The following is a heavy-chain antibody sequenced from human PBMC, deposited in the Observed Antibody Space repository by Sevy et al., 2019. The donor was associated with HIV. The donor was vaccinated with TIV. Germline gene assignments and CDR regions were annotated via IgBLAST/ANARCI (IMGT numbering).Heavy chain of an antibody. CDR2: ISGSGGST. CDR3: AKDGGDYGYYYYYYMDV. Sequence: GGSLRLSCAASGFTLSSYDMSWVCQAPGKGLEWVSAISGSGGSTYYADSVKGRFTISRDNSKNTLYLQMNSLRAEDTAVYYCAKDGGDYGYYYYYYMDVWGKGATVTVSS. J-gene: IGHJ6*03. V-gene: IGHV3-23*01. D-gene: IGHD4-17*01. CDR1: GFTLSSYD.